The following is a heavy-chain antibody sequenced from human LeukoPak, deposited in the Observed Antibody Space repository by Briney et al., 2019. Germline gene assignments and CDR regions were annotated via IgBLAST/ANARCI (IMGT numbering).Heavy chain of an antibody. V-gene: IGHV4-34*01. CDR2: INHSGST. CDR1: GGSFSGYY. D-gene: IGHD6-19*01. Sequence: PSETLSLTCAVYGGSFSGYYWSWIRQPPGKGLEWIGEINHSGSTNYNPSLKSRVTISVDTSKNQFSLKLSSVTAADTAVYYCASRMRALSGRYVSYWGQGTLVTVSS. J-gene: IGHJ4*02. CDR3: ASRMRALSGRYVSY.